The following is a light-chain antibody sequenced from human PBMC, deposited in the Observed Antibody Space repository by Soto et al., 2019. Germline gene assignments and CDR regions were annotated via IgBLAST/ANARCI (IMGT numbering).Light chain of an antibody. J-gene: IGKJ1*01. Sequence: EIVMPQTPATLSVSPGERATLSCRASQSVSSNLAWYQQKPGQAPRLLIYGASTRATGIPARSSGSGSGTEFTLTISSLQSEDFAVYYCQQYNNWLWTFGQGTKVDI. CDR3: QQYNNWLWT. CDR1: QSVSSN. CDR2: GAS. V-gene: IGKV3-15*01.